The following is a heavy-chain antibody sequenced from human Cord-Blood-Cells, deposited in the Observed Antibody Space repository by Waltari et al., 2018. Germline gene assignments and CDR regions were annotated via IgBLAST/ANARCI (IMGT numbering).Heavy chain of an antibody. J-gene: IGHJ4*02. CDR3: ARSPKGRGGAAAY. CDR2: IYSGGST. D-gene: IGHD6-13*01. Sequence: EVQLVESGGGLIQPGGSLRLSCAASGFTVSSHYISWVRQAPGKGLEWFSVIYSGGSTYYADSVKGRFTISRDNSKNTLYLQMNSLRAEDTAVYYCARSPKGRGGAAAYWGQGTLVTVSS. CDR1: GFTVSSHY. V-gene: IGHV3-53*01.